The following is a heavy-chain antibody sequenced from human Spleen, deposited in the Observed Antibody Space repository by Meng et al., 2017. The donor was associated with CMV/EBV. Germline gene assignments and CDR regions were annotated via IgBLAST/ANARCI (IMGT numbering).Heavy chain of an antibody. CDR3: ARVGDYYDFWSGYSTYYGMDV. V-gene: IGHV4-59*01. J-gene: IGHJ6*02. CDR1: GGSISSYY. CDR2: IYYSGST. D-gene: IGHD3-3*01. Sequence: ESLKISCTVSGGSISSYYWSWIRQPPGKGLEWIGYIYYSGSTNYNPSLKSRVTISVDTSKNQFSLKLSSVTAADTAVYYCARVGDYYDFWSGYSTYYGMDVWGQGTTVTVSS.